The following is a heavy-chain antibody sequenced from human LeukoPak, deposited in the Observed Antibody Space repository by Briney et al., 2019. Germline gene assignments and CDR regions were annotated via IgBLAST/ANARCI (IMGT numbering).Heavy chain of an antibody. CDR1: GGSISSGGYY. J-gene: IGHJ2*01. V-gene: IGHV4-31*03. CDR3: ARGRRNKHIVVVTATQGVDWYFDL. CDR2: IYHSGST. D-gene: IGHD2-21*02. Sequence: SQTLSLTCTVSGGSISSGGYYWSWIRQHPGKGLEWIGYIYHSGSTYYNPSLKSRVTISVDTSKNQFSLKLSSVTAADTAVYYCARGRRNKHIVVVTATQGVDWYFDLWGRGTLVTVSS.